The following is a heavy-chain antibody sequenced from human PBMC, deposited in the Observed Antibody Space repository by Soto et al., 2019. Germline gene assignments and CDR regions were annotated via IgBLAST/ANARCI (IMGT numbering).Heavy chain of an antibody. CDR2: IYYSGST. D-gene: IGHD6-13*01. J-gene: IGHJ4*02. CDR3: ARLGGIAAAGKMVLYYFDY. V-gene: IGHV4-59*08. Sequence: SETLSLTCTVSGGSISSYYWSWIRQPPGKGLEWIGYIYYSGSTNYNPSLKSRVTISVDTSKNQFSLKLSSVTAADTAVYYCARLGGIAAAGKMVLYYFDYWGQGTLVTVSS. CDR1: GGSISSYY.